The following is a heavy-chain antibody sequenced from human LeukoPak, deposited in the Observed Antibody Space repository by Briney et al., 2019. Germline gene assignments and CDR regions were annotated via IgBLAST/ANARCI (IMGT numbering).Heavy chain of an antibody. CDR1: GYTFTGYY. CDR3: ARVPLPHYYDSSGYGY. J-gene: IGHJ4*02. CDR2: INPNSGGT. V-gene: IGHV1-2*02. Sequence: ASVKVSCKASGYTFTGYYMHWVRQAPGQGLEWMGWINPNSGGTNYAQKFQGRVTMTRDTSISTAYMELSRLRSDDTAVYYCARVPLPHYYDSSGYGYWGQGTLVTVSS. D-gene: IGHD3-22*01.